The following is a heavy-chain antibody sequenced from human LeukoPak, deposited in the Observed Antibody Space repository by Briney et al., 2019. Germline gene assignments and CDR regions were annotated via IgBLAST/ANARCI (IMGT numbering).Heavy chain of an antibody. J-gene: IGHJ4*02. Sequence: SETLSLTCAVYGGSFSGYYWSWIRQPPGKGLEWIGEINHSGSTNYNPSLKSRVTISVDTSKNQFSLKLSSVTAADTAVYYCARGRIGRIQLWFKHQFFDYWGLGTLVTVSS. CDR2: INHSGST. D-gene: IGHD5-18*01. CDR3: ARGRIGRIQLWFKHQFFDY. V-gene: IGHV4-34*01. CDR1: GGSFSGYY.